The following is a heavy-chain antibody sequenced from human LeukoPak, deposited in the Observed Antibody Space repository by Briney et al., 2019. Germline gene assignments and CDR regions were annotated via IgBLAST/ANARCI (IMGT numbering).Heavy chain of an antibody. D-gene: IGHD1-26*01. CDR2: IYSGGST. V-gene: IGHV3-53*01. CDR1: GFTVSSSY. J-gene: IGHJ6*04. CDR3: ARDSLRSHGMDV. Sequence: GGSLRLSCAASGFTVSSSYMSWVRQAPGKGLEWVSVIYSGGSTYYADSVKGRFTISRDNSKNTLYLQMNSLSAEDTAVYYCARDSLRSHGMDVWGKGTTVTVSS.